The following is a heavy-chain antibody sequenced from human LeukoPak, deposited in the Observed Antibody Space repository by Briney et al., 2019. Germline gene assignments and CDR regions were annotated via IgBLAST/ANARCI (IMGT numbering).Heavy chain of an antibody. CDR3: AGGLDCSSWARVFDF. V-gene: IGHV3-23*01. D-gene: IGHD2-15*01. CDR2: ISYNGVTT. J-gene: IGHJ4*02. CDR1: GFTFSNHA. Sequence: GGSLRLSCAASGFTFSNHAMSWVRQAPGKGPEWVSIISYNGVTTYYAASVKGRVSFSRDNSKNMMYLEMNSLRAEDTAVYFCAGGLDCSSWARVFDFWGPGTLLIVSS.